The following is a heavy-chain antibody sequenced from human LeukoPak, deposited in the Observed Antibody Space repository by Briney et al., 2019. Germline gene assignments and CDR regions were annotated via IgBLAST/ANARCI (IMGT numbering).Heavy chain of an antibody. V-gene: IGHV3-23*01. D-gene: IGHD2-15*01. J-gene: IGHJ3*02. CDR2: ISGSGGST. CDR3: AKDQEVVAPPDAFDI. CDR1: GFTFGDYA. Sequence: GGSLRLSCTASGFTFGDYAMSWVRQAPGKGLEWVSAISGSGGSTYYADSVKGRFTISRDNSKNTLYLQMNSLRAEDTAVYHCAKDQEVVAPPDAFDIWGQGTMVSVSS.